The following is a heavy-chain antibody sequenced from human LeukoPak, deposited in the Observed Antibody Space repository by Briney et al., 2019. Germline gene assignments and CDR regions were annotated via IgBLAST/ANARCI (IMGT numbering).Heavy chain of an antibody. V-gene: IGHV4-4*07. Sequence: SETLSLTRTVSGDSISRYYRSWIPQPAGKGLEWIGRIYTSGSTNHNPSLKSRVTMSVDTSKNQFSLKLSSVAAADTAVYYCARGDQMTKGAFDIWGQGTMVTVSS. CDR2: IYTSGST. J-gene: IGHJ3*02. CDR3: ARGDQMTKGAFDI. CDR1: GDSISRYY.